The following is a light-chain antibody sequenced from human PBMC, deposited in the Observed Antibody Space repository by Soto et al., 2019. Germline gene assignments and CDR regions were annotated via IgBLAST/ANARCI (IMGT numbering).Light chain of an antibody. Sequence: EIVLTQSPATLSLSPGERAALSCRASQSVSSYLAWYQQKPGQAPGLLIYDASNRATGIPARFSGSGSGTDFTLTISSLEPEDFAVYYCQQRSSWPRTFGQGTKVDIK. CDR1: QSVSSY. CDR3: QQRSSWPRT. CDR2: DAS. V-gene: IGKV3-11*01. J-gene: IGKJ1*01.